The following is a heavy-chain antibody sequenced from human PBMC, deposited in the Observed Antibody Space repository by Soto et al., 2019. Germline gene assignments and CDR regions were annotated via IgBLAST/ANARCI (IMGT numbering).Heavy chain of an antibody. D-gene: IGHD5-18*01. J-gene: IGHJ5*02. V-gene: IGHV1-69*13. CDR1: GGTFSSYA. CDR3: AREGVQLGNWFDP. CDR2: IIPIFGTA. Sequence: ASVKVSCKASGGTFSSYAISWVRQAPGQGLEWMGGIIPIFGTANYAQKFQGRVTITADESTSTAYMELSSLRSEDTAVYYCAREGVQLGNWFDPWGQGTLVTVSS.